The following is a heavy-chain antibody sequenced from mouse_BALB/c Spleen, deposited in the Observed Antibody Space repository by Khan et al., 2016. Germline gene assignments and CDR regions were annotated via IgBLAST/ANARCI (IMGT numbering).Heavy chain of an antibody. D-gene: IGHD2-4*01. Sequence: QIQLVQSGPELKKPGETVKISCKASGYSFTNYGMNWVKQAPGKGLKWMGWIDTNTGEPTYAAEFKGRFAFSLETSAITAYLQINNLKNDDTATSFGARWGYEYAWFAYWGQGTLVTVSA. V-gene: IGHV9-3*02. CDR2: IDTNTGEP. CDR3: ARWGYEYAWFAY. CDR1: GYSFTNYG. J-gene: IGHJ3*01.